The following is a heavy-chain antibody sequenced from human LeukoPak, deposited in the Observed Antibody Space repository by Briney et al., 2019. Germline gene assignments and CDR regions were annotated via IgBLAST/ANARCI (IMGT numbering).Heavy chain of an antibody. CDR3: ARDSSLERTIDY. CDR2: ISSSGSTI. Sequence: GGSLRLSCAASGFTFSSYEMNWVRQAPGKGLEWDSYISSSGSTIYYADSVKGRFTISRDNAKNSLYLQMNSLRAEDRAVYYCARDSSLERTIDYWGQGTLVTVSS. CDR1: GFTFSSYE. D-gene: IGHD1-1*01. J-gene: IGHJ4*02. V-gene: IGHV3-48*03.